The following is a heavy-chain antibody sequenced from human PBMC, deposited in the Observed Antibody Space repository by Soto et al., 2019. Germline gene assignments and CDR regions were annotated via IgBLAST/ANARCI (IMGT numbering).Heavy chain of an antibody. Sequence: SETLSLTCAVYGGSFSGYYWSWIRQPPGKGLEWIGEINHSGSTNYNPSLKSRVTISVDTSKNQFSLKLNSVTAADTAVYYCARGPRSSSWYGMDNWFDPWGQGTLVT. CDR2: INHSGST. CDR3: ARGPRSSSWYGMDNWFDP. J-gene: IGHJ5*02. D-gene: IGHD6-13*01. V-gene: IGHV4-34*01. CDR1: GGSFSGYY.